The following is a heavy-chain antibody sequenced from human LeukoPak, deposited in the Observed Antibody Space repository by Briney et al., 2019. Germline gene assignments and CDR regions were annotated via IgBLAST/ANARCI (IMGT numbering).Heavy chain of an antibody. CDR1: GYTFTSYG. D-gene: IGHD2-21*02. CDR2: ISAYNGNT. Sequence: ASVKVSCKASGYTFTSYGISWVRQAPGQGLEWMGWISAYNGNTNYAQKLQGRVTMTTDTSTSTAYMELRSLRSDDTAVYYCAGDSPESVVTPAYYYYGMDVWGQGTTVTVSS. J-gene: IGHJ6*02. V-gene: IGHV1-18*01. CDR3: AGDSPESVVTPAYYYYGMDV.